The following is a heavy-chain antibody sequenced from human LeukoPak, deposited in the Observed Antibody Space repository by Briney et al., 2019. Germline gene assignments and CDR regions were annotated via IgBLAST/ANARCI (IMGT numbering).Heavy chain of an antibody. V-gene: IGHV1-8*01. J-gene: IGHJ6*02. CDR2: MNPNSGNT. CDR3: ARVSLWFGENYFYYGMDV. D-gene: IGHD3-10*01. CDR1: GYTFTSYD. Sequence: ASVKVSCKASGYTFTSYDINWVRQATGQGLEWMGWMNPNSGNTGYAQKFQGRVTMTRNTSISTAYMELSSLRSEDTAVYYCARVSLWFGENYFYYGMDVWGQGTTVTVSS.